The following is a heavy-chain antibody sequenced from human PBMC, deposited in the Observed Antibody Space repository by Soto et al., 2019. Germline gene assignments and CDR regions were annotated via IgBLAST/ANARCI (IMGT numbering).Heavy chain of an antibody. CDR3: VSGRDSGGYSY. D-gene: IGHD3-10*01. Sequence: EVQLVESGGNLVQPGGSLRLSCEASGFTFNTYGMNWVRQAPGKGLEWLSYISLSGTIIYYADSVKGRFTVSRDNAKNSLYLKMNSLRAEDTALYYCVSGRDSGGYSYWGQGTLVTVSS. CDR1: GFTFNTYG. J-gene: IGHJ4*02. CDR2: ISLSGTII. V-gene: IGHV3-48*01.